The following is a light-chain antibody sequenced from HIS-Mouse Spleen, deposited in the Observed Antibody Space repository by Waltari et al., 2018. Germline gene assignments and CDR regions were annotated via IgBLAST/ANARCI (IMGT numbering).Light chain of an antibody. J-gene: IGLJ2*01. Sequence: SYELTQPPSVSVSPGQTARITCSGDALPKKYAYWYQQKSGQAPVLVIYEDSKRPSGIPGGFSGSGSGTMAPLTIRGAQLGDEADYYVYQPDGRGNHRVFGGGTKRTVL. CDR1: ALPKKY. CDR3: YQPDGRGNHRV. V-gene: IGLV3-10*01. CDR2: EDS.